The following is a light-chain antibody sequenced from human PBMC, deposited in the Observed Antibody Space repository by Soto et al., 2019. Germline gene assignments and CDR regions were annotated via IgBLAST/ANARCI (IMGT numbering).Light chain of an antibody. J-gene: IGKJ5*01. CDR2: DAS. CDR3: QQRSNWPPIT. Sequence: EIVLTQSPATLSLSPGERATLSCRASQSVNIYLAWYQQKPGQAPRLLIYDASNRATDIPARFSGSGSGTDFTLTISSLEAEDFAVYYCQQRSNWPPITFGQGTRLEIK. V-gene: IGKV3-11*01. CDR1: QSVNIY.